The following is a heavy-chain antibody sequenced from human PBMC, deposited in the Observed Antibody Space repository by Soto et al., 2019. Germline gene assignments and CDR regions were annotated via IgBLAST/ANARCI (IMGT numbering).Heavy chain of an antibody. CDR3: AREPYDILTGYFYYYGMDV. CDR1: GGTFSSYA. J-gene: IGHJ6*02. Sequence: QVQLVQSGAEVKKPGSSVKVSCKASGGTFSSYAISWVRQAPGQGLEWMGGIIPIFGTANYAQKFQGRVTITADESTSTAYMELSSLRSEDTAVYYCAREPYDILTGYFYYYGMDVWGQGTTVTVSS. V-gene: IGHV1-69*12. CDR2: IIPIFGTA. D-gene: IGHD3-9*01.